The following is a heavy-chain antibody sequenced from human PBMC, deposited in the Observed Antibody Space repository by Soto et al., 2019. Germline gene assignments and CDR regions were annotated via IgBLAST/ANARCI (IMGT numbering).Heavy chain of an antibody. CDR1: GGSFSGYY. D-gene: IGHD1-1*01. Sequence: SETLSLTCAVYGGSFSGYYWSWIRQPPGKGLEWIGEINHSGSTNYNPSLKSRVTISVDTSKNQFSLKLSSVTAADTAVYYCARQRPYGTRPHDYWGQGTLVTVSS. V-gene: IGHV4-34*01. CDR2: INHSGST. J-gene: IGHJ4*02. CDR3: ARQRPYGTRPHDY.